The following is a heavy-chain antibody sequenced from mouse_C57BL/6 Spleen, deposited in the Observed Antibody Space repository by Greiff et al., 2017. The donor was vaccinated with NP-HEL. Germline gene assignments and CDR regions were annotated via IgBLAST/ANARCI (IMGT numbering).Heavy chain of an antibody. CDR1: GYTFTDYN. Sequence: VQLQQSGPELVKPGASVKIPCKASGYTFTDYNMDWVKQSHGKSLEWIGDINPNNGGTIYNQKFKGKATLTVDKSSSTAYMELRSLTSEDIAVYYCARGHGYDGFAYWGQGTLVTVSA. V-gene: IGHV1-18*01. J-gene: IGHJ3*01. CDR2: INPNNGGT. D-gene: IGHD2-2*01. CDR3: ARGHGYDGFAY.